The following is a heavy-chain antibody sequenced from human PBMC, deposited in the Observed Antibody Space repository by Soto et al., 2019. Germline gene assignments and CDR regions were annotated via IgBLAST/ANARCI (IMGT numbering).Heavy chain of an antibody. Sequence: QPGGSLRLSCAASGFTFSIYSMNWFRQAPGKGLEWVSYISSSSSTIYYADSVKGRFTISRDNAKNSLYLQMNSLRAEDTAVYYCARDLNLGSFDYWGQGTLVTVSS. CDR2: ISSSSSTI. V-gene: IGHV3-48*01. J-gene: IGHJ4*02. CDR3: ARDLNLGSFDY. CDR1: GFTFSIYS.